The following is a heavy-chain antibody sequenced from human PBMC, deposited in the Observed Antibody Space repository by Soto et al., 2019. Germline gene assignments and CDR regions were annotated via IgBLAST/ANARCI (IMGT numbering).Heavy chain of an antibody. CDR1: GFTFDDYA. J-gene: IGHJ5*02. V-gene: IGHV3-9*01. CDR2: ISWTSGSR. D-gene: IGHD2-15*01. Sequence: EVQLVESGGALVQPGRSLRLSCAASGFTFDDYAMHWVRQAPGKGLEWVSGISWTSGSRVYADSVKGRFTISRDNAKNSLYLQLNSLRPEDTALYYCAKDMVPYCSGGPCYSSFDLWGRGTLVTVSS. CDR3: AKDMVPYCSGGPCYSSFDL.